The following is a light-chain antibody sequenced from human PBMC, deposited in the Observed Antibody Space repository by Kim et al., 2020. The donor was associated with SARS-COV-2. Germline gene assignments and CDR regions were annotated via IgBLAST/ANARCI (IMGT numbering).Light chain of an antibody. CDR2: WAS. CDR3: QKYFSLPLT. CDR1: QSVLYSSNNENY. V-gene: IGKV4-1*01. Sequence: DIVMTQSPDSLAVSLGERATINCKSSQSVLYSSNNENYLAWYQQKPGQTPKLLIYWASTRESGVPDRFSGSGSGTDFTLTINSLQAEDVAVYYCQKYFSLPLTFGPGTKVDIK. J-gene: IGKJ3*01.